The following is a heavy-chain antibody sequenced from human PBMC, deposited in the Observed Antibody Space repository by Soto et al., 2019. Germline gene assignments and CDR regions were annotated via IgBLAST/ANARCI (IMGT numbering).Heavy chain of an antibody. CDR3: TRQSVVVVAPNHYNWFDP. Sequence: PGGSXRLSCAASGFTFSGSAMHWVRQASGKGLEWVGRIRSKANSYATAYAASVKGRFTISRDDSKNTAYLQMNSLKTEDTAVYYCTRQSVVVVAPNHYNWFDPWGQGTLVTVSS. D-gene: IGHD2-15*01. J-gene: IGHJ5*02. V-gene: IGHV3-73*01. CDR1: GFTFSGSA. CDR2: IRSKANSYAT.